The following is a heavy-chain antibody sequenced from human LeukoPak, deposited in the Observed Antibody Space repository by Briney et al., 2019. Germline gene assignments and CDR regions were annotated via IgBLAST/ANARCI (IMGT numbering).Heavy chain of an antibody. CDR3: ARGFVLGAAKNYFDY. D-gene: IGHD2-21*02. V-gene: IGHV3-30-3*01. CDR2: ISYDGTNK. J-gene: IGHJ4*02. CDR1: GFTFTNYA. Sequence: PARSLRLSCAASGFTFTNYALHWVRQAPGKGLEWVAVISYDGTNKYYADSVKGRFTISRDNSKNTLSLQMNSLRAEDTALYYCARGFVLGAAKNYFDYWGQGALVTVSS.